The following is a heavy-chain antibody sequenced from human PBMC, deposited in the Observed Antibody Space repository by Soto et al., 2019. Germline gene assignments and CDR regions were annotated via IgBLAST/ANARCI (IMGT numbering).Heavy chain of an antibody. Sequence: SETLSLTCTVSGDSISSATHYWNWIRQHPGKGLEWIGYVSSSGNSYYSPSLKSRVFMSVDTSKNLFSLKLSSVTAEDTAVYYCAKDSSVWYPLNWFDPWGQGTQVTVSS. CDR1: GDSISSATHY. CDR2: VSSSGNS. V-gene: IGHV4-31*03. J-gene: IGHJ5*02. D-gene: IGHD6-19*01. CDR3: AKDSSVWYPLNWFDP.